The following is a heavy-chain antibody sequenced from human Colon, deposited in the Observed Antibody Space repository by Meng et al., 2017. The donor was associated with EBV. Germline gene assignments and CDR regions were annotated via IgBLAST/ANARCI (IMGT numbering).Heavy chain of an antibody. V-gene: IGHV3-23*04. D-gene: IGHD6-19*01. Sequence: VQLVGFGGGLVQPGGSLRLSCAASGFTFSNYAMKWVRQAPGKGLEWVSAISGSGGHTYYADSVKGRFTISRDNAKNTVHLQLNSLRVEDTALYFCAKSRGEQWLIYYWGQGTLVTVSS. CDR1: GFTFSNYA. CDR3: AKSRGEQWLIYY. CDR2: ISGSGGHT. J-gene: IGHJ4*02.